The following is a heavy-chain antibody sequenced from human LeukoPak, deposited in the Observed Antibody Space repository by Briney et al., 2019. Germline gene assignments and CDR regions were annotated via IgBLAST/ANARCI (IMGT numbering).Heavy chain of an antibody. CDR1: GFSFSGYW. D-gene: IGHD3-10*01. Sequence: AGGSLRLSCAASGFSFSGYWMTWVRQAPGKGLEWVANIDQGGSATNYVDSVKGRFTISRDSAKNSLYLQMNSLRAEDTAVYYCARDYYASGSHDYWGQGTQVTVSS. CDR3: ARDYYASGSHDY. V-gene: IGHV3-7*04. CDR2: IDQGGSAT. J-gene: IGHJ4*02.